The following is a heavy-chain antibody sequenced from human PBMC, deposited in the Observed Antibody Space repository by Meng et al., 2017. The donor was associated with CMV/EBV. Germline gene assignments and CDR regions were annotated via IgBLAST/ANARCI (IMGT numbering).Heavy chain of an antibody. D-gene: IGHD6-6*01. V-gene: IGHV3-33*06. J-gene: IGHJ5*02. Sequence: LSLTCAASGFTFSNYGMHWVRQAPGKGLEWVAVIWYDGSDKYYADSVKGRFTISRDNSKNTLYLQMNSLRAEDTAVYYCAKDRSSSVSFWFDPWGQGTLVTVSS. CDR2: IWYDGSDK. CDR1: GFTFSNYG. CDR3: AKDRSSSVSFWFDP.